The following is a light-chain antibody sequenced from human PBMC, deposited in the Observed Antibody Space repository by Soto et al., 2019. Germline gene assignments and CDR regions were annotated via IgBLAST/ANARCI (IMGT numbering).Light chain of an antibody. CDR1: SGSIASNY. J-gene: IGLJ7*01. CDR2: EDN. CDR3: QSYDSSNFLAV. Sequence: NFMLTQPHSVSESPGKTVTISCTRSSGSIASNYVQWYQQRPGSSPTTVIYEDNQRPSGVPDRFSGSIDSSSNSASLTISGLKTEDEADYYCQSYDSSNFLAVFGGGTQLTVL. V-gene: IGLV6-57*01.